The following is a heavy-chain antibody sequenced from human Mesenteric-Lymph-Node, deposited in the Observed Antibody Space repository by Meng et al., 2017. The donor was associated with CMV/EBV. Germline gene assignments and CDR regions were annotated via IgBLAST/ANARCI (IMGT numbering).Heavy chain of an antibody. J-gene: IGHJ4*02. CDR1: GGSISGSSFY. CDR2: VYYSGST. V-gene: IGHV4-39*02. Sequence: GSLRLSCTVSGGSISGSSFYWGWIRQPPGKGLEWIGSVYYSGSTYYNPSLESRVTISVDSSKNHFSLRLDSVTAADTAVYYCARGRDYGVVFDFWGQGTLVTVSS. CDR3: ARGRDYGVVFDF. D-gene: IGHD3-3*01.